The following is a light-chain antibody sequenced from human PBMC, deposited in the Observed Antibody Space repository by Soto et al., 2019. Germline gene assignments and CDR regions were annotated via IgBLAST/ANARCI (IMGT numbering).Light chain of an antibody. Sequence: EIVMTQSPVTLSLSPGERATLSCRASQSVSSSYFAWYQQKRGQATRLLIYGASSRATGIPARFSGSGSGTDFTLTISRLEPEDFAVYYCQQYDSSPPYTFGQGTKVEIK. J-gene: IGKJ2*01. CDR1: QSVSSSY. CDR2: GAS. CDR3: QQYDSSPPYT. V-gene: IGKV3-20*01.